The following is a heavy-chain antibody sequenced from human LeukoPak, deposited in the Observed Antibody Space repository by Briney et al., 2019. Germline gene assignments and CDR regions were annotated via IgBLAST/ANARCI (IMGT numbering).Heavy chain of an antibody. V-gene: IGHV3-11*04. CDR3: ARDSAGGSLALDY. CDR1: GFTFSDYY. D-gene: IGHD1-26*01. J-gene: IGHJ4*02. Sequence: GGSLRLSCAASGFTFSDYYMSWIRQAPGKGLEWVSYISSSGSTIYYADSVKGRFTVSRDNAKNSLYLQMNSLRAEDTAVYYCARDSAGGSLALDYWGQGTLVTVSS. CDR2: ISSSGSTI.